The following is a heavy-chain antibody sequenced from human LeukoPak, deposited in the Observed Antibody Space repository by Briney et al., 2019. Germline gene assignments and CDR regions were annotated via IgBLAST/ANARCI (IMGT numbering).Heavy chain of an antibody. D-gene: IGHD3-10*01. J-gene: IGHJ4*02. Sequence: GGSLRLSCAASGFTFSSYAMSWVRQAPGKGLEWVSAISGSGGSTYYADSVEGRFTISRDNSKNTLYLQMNSLRAEDTAVYYCAKDSITMVRGVMRPNFDYWGQGTLVTVSS. CDR1: GFTFSSYA. V-gene: IGHV3-23*01. CDR2: ISGSGGST. CDR3: AKDSITMVRGVMRPNFDY.